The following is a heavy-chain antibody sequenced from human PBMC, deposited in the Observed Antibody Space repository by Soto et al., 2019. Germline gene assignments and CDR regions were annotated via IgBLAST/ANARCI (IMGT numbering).Heavy chain of an antibody. CDR1: GGSIRSSSSY. CDR2: SDYLGNT. D-gene: IGHD3-22*01. V-gene: IGHV4-39*01. Sequence: QLQLQESRPGLAKPSETLSLTCSVSGGSIRSSSSYWGRMRQPPGKRLEWVGSSDYLGNTYYNPSIGSRVAISVATSKNQFSLKLSSVPAADTAVFCCAGLSPYASSGYHLDYWGQGTLVTVSS. CDR3: AGLSPYASSGYHLDY. J-gene: IGHJ4*02.